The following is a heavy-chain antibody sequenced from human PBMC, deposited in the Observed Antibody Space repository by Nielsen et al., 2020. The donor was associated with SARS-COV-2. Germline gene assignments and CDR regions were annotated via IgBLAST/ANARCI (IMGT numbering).Heavy chain of an antibody. Sequence: SETLSLSCIVSGDSISSSSYYWGWIRQPPGKGLEWIGSIYYSGSTYYNPSLKSRVTISVDTSKNQFSLKLSSVTAADTAVYYCARLRMAYYMDVWGKGTTVTVSS. CDR2: IYYSGST. J-gene: IGHJ6*03. CDR1: GDSISSSSYY. D-gene: IGHD5-24*01. V-gene: IGHV4-39*01. CDR3: ARLRMAYYMDV.